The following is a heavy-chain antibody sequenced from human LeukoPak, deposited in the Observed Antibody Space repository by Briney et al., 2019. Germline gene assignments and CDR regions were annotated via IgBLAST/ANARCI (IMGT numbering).Heavy chain of an antibody. Sequence: RAGGSLRLSCAASGFTFSSYAMSWVRQAPGKGLEWVAVISYDGSNKYYADSVKGRFTISRDNSKNTLYLQMNSLRAEDTAVYYCAKDLTYSSSWYRSDYYGMDVWGQGTTVTVSS. CDR1: GFTFSSYA. J-gene: IGHJ6*02. D-gene: IGHD6-13*01. CDR2: ISYDGSNK. CDR3: AKDLTYSSSWYRSDYYGMDV. V-gene: IGHV3-30*18.